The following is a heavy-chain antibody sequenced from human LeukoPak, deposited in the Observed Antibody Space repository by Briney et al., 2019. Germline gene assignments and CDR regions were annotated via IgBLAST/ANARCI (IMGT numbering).Heavy chain of an antibody. CDR2: ILYDGSNK. V-gene: IGHV3-30*04. J-gene: IGHJ4*02. CDR3: ARDQFDFWSGYTAGGFDY. Sequence: GGSLRLSCAASGFTFSSYAMHWVRQAPGKGLEWVAVILYDGSNKYYADSVKGRFTISRDNSKNTLYLQMNNLRAEDTAVYYCARDQFDFWSGYTAGGFDYWGQGTLVTVSS. D-gene: IGHD3-3*01. CDR1: GFTFSSYA.